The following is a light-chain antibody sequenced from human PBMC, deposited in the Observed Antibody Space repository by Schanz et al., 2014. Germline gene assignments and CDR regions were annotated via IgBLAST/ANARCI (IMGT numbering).Light chain of an antibody. CDR1: QSVGRK. Sequence: DIVLTQSPATLPVSPGERATLSCRASQSVGRKLAWYQQKPGQPPRLLIYGASTRAYDIPARFTGSGAGTEFTRTISSLQSEDFAVYYCQQYNNWPHTFGQGTKLEIK. V-gene: IGKV3-15*01. J-gene: IGKJ2*01. CDR2: GAS. CDR3: QQYNNWPHT.